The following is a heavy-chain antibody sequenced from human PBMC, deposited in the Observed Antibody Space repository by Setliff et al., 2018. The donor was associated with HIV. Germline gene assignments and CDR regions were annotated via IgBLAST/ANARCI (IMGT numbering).Heavy chain of an antibody. CDR1: GVSITSNSYY. CDR2: LYNNGVT. D-gene: IGHD3-10*01. J-gene: IGHJ3*01. Sequence: PSETLSLTCTVSGVSITSNSYYWGWIRQPPGKGLEWIGSLYNNGVTYYNPSLRSRVTIFVDMSKNQFSLKLTSVTAADTAMYYCANAPYPRGAFDVWGQGTVVTVS. V-gene: IGHV4-39*01. CDR3: ANAPYPRGAFDV.